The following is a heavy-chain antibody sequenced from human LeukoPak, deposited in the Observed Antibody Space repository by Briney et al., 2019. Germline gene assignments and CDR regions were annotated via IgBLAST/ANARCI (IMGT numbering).Heavy chain of an antibody. CDR1: GFTFSSYA. Sequence: PGRSLRLSCAASGFTFSSYAMHWVRQAPGKGLEWVAVISYDGSNKYYADSVKGRFTISRDNSKNTLYLQMNSLRAEDTAVYYCARDRYYYDSSGYPPDYWGQGTLVTVSS. CDR3: ARDRYYYDSSGYPPDY. CDR2: ISYDGSNK. V-gene: IGHV3-30-3*01. J-gene: IGHJ4*02. D-gene: IGHD3-22*01.